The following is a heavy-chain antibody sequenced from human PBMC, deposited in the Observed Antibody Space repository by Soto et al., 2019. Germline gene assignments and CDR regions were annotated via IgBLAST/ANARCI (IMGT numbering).Heavy chain of an antibody. CDR3: ARRGGYCSSTSCYQDDY. Sequence: ASVKVSCKASGGTFSSYTISWVRQAPGQGLEWMGRIIPILGIANYAQKFQGRVTITADKSTSTAYMELSSLRSEDTAVYYCARRGGYCSSTSCYQDDYWGQGTLVTVSS. D-gene: IGHD2-2*01. V-gene: IGHV1-69*02. CDR2: IIPILGIA. CDR1: GGTFSSYT. J-gene: IGHJ4*02.